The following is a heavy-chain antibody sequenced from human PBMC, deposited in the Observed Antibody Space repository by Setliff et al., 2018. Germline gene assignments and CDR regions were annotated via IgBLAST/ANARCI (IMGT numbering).Heavy chain of an antibody. Sequence: ASVQVSCKASGSIFTYYAIHWVRQAPGQRLEWMGWINAGNGNTKYSQKFQGRVTITRDTSASTAYMELSSLTSEDTAVYYCARGGGQIHYDFWSGYFSDPQPNYYYYMDVWGKGTTVTVSS. J-gene: IGHJ6*03. V-gene: IGHV1-3*01. D-gene: IGHD3-3*01. CDR2: INAGNGNT. CDR3: ARGGGQIHYDFWSGYFSDPQPNYYYYMDV. CDR1: GSIFTYYA.